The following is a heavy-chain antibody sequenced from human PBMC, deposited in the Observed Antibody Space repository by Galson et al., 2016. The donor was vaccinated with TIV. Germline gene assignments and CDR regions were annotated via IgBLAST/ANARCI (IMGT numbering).Heavy chain of an antibody. Sequence: SLRLSCAASGFTVTYNYMSWVRQAPGKGLEWVSLIFSDGTSYYADVVKGRFTISRDNSKNTLYLQMNSLRAEDTAVYYCAKTTPAEIQLGCYFDFWGQGTLVTVSS. J-gene: IGHJ4*02. CDR2: IFSDGTS. CDR1: GFTVTYNY. V-gene: IGHV3-53*01. D-gene: IGHD1-1*01. CDR3: AKTTPAEIQLGCYFDF.